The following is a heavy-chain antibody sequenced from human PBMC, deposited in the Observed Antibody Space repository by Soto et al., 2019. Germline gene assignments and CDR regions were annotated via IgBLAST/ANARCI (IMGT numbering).Heavy chain of an antibody. Sequence: GGSLRLSCAASGFTFSTYAMIWVRQAPGKGLEWVSVITGSGGSTYYADSVKGRFTISRDTSKNTLFLQMNSLRAEDTAVYYCAKGPAIVLVPAAMNYYYGMDVWGQGTTVTAP. CDR3: AKGPAIVLVPAAMNYYYGMDV. D-gene: IGHD2-2*01. J-gene: IGHJ6*02. CDR1: GFTFSTYA. CDR2: ITGSGGST. V-gene: IGHV3-23*01.